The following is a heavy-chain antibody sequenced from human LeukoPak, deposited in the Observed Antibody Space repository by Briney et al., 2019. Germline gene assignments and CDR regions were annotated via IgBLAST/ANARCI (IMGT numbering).Heavy chain of an antibody. D-gene: IGHD3-22*01. CDR2: INHSGST. CDR3: ARRQRGYYDSSGYARYFDY. CDR1: GYSISSGYY. J-gene: IGHJ4*02. Sequence: SETLSPTCTVSGYSISSGYYWGWIRPPPGKGLEWIGEINHSGSTNYNPSLKSRVTISVDTSKNQFSLKLSSVTAADTAVYYCARRQRGYYDSSGYARYFDYWGQGTLVTVSS. V-gene: IGHV4-38-2*02.